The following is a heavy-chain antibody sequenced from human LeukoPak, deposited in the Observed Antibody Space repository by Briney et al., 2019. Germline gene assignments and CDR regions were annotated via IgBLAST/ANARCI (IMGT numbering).Heavy chain of an antibody. Sequence: SETLSLTCTVSGGSISSYYWSWIRQPPGKGLEWIGYIYYSGSTNYNPSLKSRVTMSVDTSKNQFSLKLSSVTAADTAVYYCARGDSGWNNWFDPWGQGTLVTVSS. CDR1: GGSISSYY. D-gene: IGHD6-19*01. CDR3: ARGDSGWNNWFDP. J-gene: IGHJ5*02. V-gene: IGHV4-59*01. CDR2: IYYSGST.